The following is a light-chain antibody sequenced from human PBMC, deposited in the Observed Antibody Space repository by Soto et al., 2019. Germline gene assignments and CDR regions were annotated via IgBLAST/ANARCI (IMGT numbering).Light chain of an antibody. CDR1: QNINNY. CDR2: DAS. V-gene: IGKV1-33*01. J-gene: IGKJ5*01. CDR3: QQYSHLIT. Sequence: QITQSASSVSASVGDRVTITCQASQNINNYLNWYQQKPGRAPKLLIYDASNLEAGVPSRFRGSGSGTDFTFTISSLQPEDIATYYCQQYSHLITFGQGTRLEIK.